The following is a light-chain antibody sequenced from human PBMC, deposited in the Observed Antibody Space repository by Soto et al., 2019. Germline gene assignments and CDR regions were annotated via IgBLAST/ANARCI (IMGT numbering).Light chain of an antibody. Sequence: QSALTQPASVSGSPGQSITISCTGTSSDVGGYKYVSWYQQHPGKAPKLMIYEVSNRPSGISNRFSGSKSGNTASLTISGLQAEEEAEYYCTSYTSSSTYVFGTGTKVTVL. V-gene: IGLV2-14*01. CDR3: TSYTSSSTYV. J-gene: IGLJ1*01. CDR2: EVS. CDR1: SSDVGGYKY.